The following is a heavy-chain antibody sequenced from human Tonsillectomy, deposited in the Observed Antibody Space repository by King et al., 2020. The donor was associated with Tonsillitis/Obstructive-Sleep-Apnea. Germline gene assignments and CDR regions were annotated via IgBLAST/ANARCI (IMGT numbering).Heavy chain of an antibody. D-gene: IGHD3-10*01. J-gene: IGHJ2*01. CDR2: ISGSGGST. V-gene: IGHV3-23*04. Sequence: QLVQSGGGLVQPGESLRLSCAASGFIFITYAMSWVRQAPGKGLEWVSAISGSGGSTYYADSVKGRFTISRDNSKNTLYLQMNSLRAEDTAVYYCAKSSYGSGSYSRYFDLWGRGTLVTVSS. CDR1: GFIFITYA. CDR3: AKSSYGSGSYSRYFDL.